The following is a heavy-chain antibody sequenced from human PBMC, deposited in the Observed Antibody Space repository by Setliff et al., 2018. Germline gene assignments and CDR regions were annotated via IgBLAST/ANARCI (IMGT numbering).Heavy chain of an antibody. CDR3: ARGIWANWGGAFDI. CDR1: GYTFSNYD. V-gene: IGHV1-8*02. Sequence: ASVKVSCKASGYTFSNYDINWVRQATGQGLELMGWLNPNGGNTAYAQKFQGRITMTRDTSISTAYMELSRLRSDDTAVYYCARGIWANWGGAFDIWGQGTMVTVSS. CDR2: LNPNGGNT. J-gene: IGHJ3*02. D-gene: IGHD3-16*01.